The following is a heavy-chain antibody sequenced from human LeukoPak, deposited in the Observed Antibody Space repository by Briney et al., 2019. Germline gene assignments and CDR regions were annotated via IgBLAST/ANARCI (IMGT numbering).Heavy chain of an antibody. Sequence: PGGSLRLSCAASGFTVSSNYMSWVRQAPGKGLEWVAVIWYDGSNKYYADSVKGRFTISRDNSKNTLYLQMNSLRAEDTAVYYCARAGYSYGFDYWGQGTLVTVSS. J-gene: IGHJ4*02. CDR3: ARAGYSYGFDY. CDR1: GFTVSSNY. V-gene: IGHV3-33*08. CDR2: IWYDGSNK. D-gene: IGHD5-18*01.